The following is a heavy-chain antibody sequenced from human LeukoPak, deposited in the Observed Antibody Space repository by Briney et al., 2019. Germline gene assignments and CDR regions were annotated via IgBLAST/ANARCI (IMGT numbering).Heavy chain of an antibody. CDR2: ISAYNGNT. D-gene: IGHD5-18*01. CDR1: GYTFTSYG. Sequence: ASVKVSCKASGYTFTSYGISSVRQAPGQGLEWMGLISAYNGNTNYAQKLQGRVTITTDTSASTAYMELRSLRSDDPAVYYCARDPGPTYSYGYPYFDYWGQGTLVTVSS. J-gene: IGHJ4*02. V-gene: IGHV1-18*01. CDR3: ARDPGPTYSYGYPYFDY.